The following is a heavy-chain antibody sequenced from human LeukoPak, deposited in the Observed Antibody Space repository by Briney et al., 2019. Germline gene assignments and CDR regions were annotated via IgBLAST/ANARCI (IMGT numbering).Heavy chain of an antibody. CDR1: GYTFTTYT. CDR2: ISPYNGHT. J-gene: IGHJ3*01. V-gene: IGHV1-18*01. D-gene: IGHD6-13*01. CDR3: AREEGAPIAAANV. Sequence: GASVKVSCKASGYTFTTYTISWVRQAPGQGLEWMGWISPYNGHTNYAQRLQGRVTMTTDTSTSTAYMELRSLRSDDTAVYYCAREEGAPIAAANVWGLGTMVTASS.